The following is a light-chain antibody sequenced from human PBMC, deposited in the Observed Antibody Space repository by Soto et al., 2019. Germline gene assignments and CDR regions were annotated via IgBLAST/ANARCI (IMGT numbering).Light chain of an antibody. CDR2: AAS. J-gene: IGKJ1*01. Sequence: DVQVTQSPSSLSASVGDRVTITCRASQGISNYLAWYQQKPGKVPKLLIYAASTLQSGVPSRFSGSGSGTDFTLTISSLQPEDVATYYCQKYNSALQTFGQGTKVDIK. CDR3: QKYNSALQT. V-gene: IGKV1-27*01. CDR1: QGISNY.